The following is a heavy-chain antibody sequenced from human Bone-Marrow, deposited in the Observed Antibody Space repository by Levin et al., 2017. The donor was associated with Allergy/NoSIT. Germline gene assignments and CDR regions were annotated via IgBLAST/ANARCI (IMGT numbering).Heavy chain of an antibody. J-gene: IGHJ3*02. CDR2: ITDDGTNI. V-gene: IGHV3-30*04. CDR3: AKAPETATIGGAFDI. D-gene: IGHD5-24*01. Sequence: PGGSLRLSCAASGFVFRNYAMHWVRQTPHKGLEWLAAITDDGTNIYYGDSVKGRFTMFRDNSKNNLYLQMNSLRAADTAVYYCAKAPETATIGGAFDIRGQGTMVTVSS. CDR1: GFVFRNYA.